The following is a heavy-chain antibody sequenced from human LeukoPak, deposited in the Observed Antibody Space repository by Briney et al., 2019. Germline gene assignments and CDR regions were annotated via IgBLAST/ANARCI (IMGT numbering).Heavy chain of an antibody. CDR3: ARAHGVYYGSGSYYKTRFAY. CDR2: INHSGST. V-gene: IGHV4-34*01. D-gene: IGHD3-10*01. Sequence: ASETLSLTCAVYGVSFSGYYWSWIRQPPGKGLEWIGEINHSGSTNYNPSLKSRVTISVDTSKNQFSLKLSSVTAADTAVYYCARAHGVYYGSGSYYKTRFAYWGQGTLVTVS. J-gene: IGHJ4*02. CDR1: GVSFSGYY.